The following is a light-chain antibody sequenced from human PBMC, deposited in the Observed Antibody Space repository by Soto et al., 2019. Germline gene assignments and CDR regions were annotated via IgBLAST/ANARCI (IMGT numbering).Light chain of an antibody. CDR1: QRFSNN. Sequence: ETVMTQSPATLSLSPGERVTLSCWASQRFSNNLAWYQQKPGQAPRLLIYGASTRAIGIPARFSGSGSGTEFTLTISSLQSEDIAVYYCHQYNYWPPWTFGQGTKVEIK. CDR3: HQYNYWPPWT. CDR2: GAS. V-gene: IGKV3-15*01. J-gene: IGKJ1*01.